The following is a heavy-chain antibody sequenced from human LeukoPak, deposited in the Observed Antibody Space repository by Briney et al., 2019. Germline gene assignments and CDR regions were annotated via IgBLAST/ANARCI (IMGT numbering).Heavy chain of an antibody. CDR1: GFTFSSYA. V-gene: IGHV3-30*04. CDR2: ISYDGSNK. J-gene: IGHJ4*02. Sequence: GRSLRLSCAASGFTFSSYAMHWVRRAPGKGLEWVAVISYDGSNKYYADSVKGRFTISRDNSKNTLYLQMNSLRAEDTAVYYCARSPQQQLVHDAFFDYWGQGTLVTVSS. D-gene: IGHD6-13*01. CDR3: ARSPQQQLVHDAFFDY.